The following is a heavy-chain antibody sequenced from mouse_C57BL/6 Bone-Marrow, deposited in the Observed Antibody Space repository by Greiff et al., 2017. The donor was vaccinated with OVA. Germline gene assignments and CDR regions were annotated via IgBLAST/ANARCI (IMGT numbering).Heavy chain of an antibody. CDR2: IYPRSGNT. Sequence: VKLQESGAELARPGASVQLSCKASGYTFTSYGISWVKQRTGQGLEWIGEIYPRSGNTYYNEKFQGKATLTADKSSSTAYMELRSLTSEDSAVYFCANYYYGSSYLFAYWGQGTLVTVSA. CDR1: GYTFTSYG. J-gene: IGHJ3*01. CDR3: ANYYYGSSYLFAY. D-gene: IGHD1-1*01. V-gene: IGHV1-81*01.